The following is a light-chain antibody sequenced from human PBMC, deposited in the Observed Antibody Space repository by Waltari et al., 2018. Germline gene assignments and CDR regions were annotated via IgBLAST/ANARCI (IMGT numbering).Light chain of an antibody. CDR2: DNN. CDR3: ATWDSSLSVVV. Sequence: QSVLTQPPSVSAAPGQQVTIPCSGSSPNRGNYPVPWYQQVPGPAPKPFIYDNNKRPSGIPDRFSGSQSGTSATLGITGLHTGDEADYYCATWDSSLSVVVFGGGTKVTVL. V-gene: IGLV1-51*01. J-gene: IGLJ2*01. CDR1: SPNRGNYP.